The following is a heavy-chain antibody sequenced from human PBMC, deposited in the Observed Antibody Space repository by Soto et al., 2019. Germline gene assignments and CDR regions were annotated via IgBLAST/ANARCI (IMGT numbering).Heavy chain of an antibody. D-gene: IGHD1-1*01. V-gene: IGHV3-23*01. CDR3: AGGLTRQRNGCYCDS. CDR2: IGGGGVNT. J-gene: IGHJ4*02. Sequence: EVQLLDSGGDLLQPGGSLRLSCAASGFTFSIYAMSWVRQAPGKGLEWVSVIGGGGVNTYYSDSVKGRFTISRDNSKNPLYLQTSALRAEDTVIYFCAGGLTRQRNGCYCDSWGQGTLVFVSS. CDR1: GFTFSIYA.